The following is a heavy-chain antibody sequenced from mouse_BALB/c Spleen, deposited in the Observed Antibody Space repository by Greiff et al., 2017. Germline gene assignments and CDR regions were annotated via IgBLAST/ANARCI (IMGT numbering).Heavy chain of an antibody. Sequence: EVQLVESGGCLVQPGGSRKLSCAASGFTFSSFGMHWVRQAPEKGLEWVAYISSGSSTIYYADTVKGRFTISRDNPKNTLFLQMTSLRSEDTAMYYCARNEDAAWLAYWGQGTLVTVSA. J-gene: IGHJ3*01. CDR1: GFTFSSFG. CDR2: ISSGSSTI. CDR3: ARNEDAAWLAY. V-gene: IGHV5-17*02.